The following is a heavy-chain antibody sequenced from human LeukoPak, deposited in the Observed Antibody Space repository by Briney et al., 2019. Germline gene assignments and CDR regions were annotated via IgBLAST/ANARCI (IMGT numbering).Heavy chain of an antibody. CDR3: ARSGGVATIAGSYYYYGMDV. CDR1: GYTLTELS. CDR2: IIPIFGTA. V-gene: IGHV1-69*13. Sequence: SVKVSCKVSGYTLTELSMHWVRQAPGQGLEWMGGIIPIFGTANYAQKFQGRVTITADESTSTAYMELSSLRSEDTAVYYCARSGGVATIAGSYYYYGMDVWGQGTTVTVSS. D-gene: IGHD5-12*01. J-gene: IGHJ6*02.